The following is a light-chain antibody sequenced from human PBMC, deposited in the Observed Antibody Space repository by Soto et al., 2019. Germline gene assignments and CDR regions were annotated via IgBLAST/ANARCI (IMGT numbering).Light chain of an antibody. V-gene: IGKV1-5*01. CDR2: DAS. CDR3: QQYQSLPFT. Sequence: DIQMTQSPSTLSASVGDRVTITCRASQSISSWLAWYQQKPGKAPKLLIYDASYLETGVPSRFSGSGSGTDFTFTISSLQPEDIGTYYCQQYQSLPFTFGPGTTVDIK. J-gene: IGKJ3*01. CDR1: QSISSW.